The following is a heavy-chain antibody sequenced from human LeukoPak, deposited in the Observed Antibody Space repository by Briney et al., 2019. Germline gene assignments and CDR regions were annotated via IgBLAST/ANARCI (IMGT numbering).Heavy chain of an antibody. CDR2: ISIGGST. V-gene: IGHV3-53*01. CDR3: ARDVKVRGEYSYYMDV. CDR1: GFTFSSYA. J-gene: IGHJ6*03. D-gene: IGHD3-10*01. Sequence: PGGSLRLSCAASGFTFSSYAMSWVRQAPGKGLEWVSVISIGGSTYYADSVKGRFTISRDNSKNTVYLQMNSLRAEDTAVYYCARDVKVRGEYSYYMDVWGKGTTVTVSS.